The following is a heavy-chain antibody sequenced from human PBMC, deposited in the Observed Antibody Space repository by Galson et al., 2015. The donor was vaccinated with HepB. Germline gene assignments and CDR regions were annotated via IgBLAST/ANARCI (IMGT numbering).Heavy chain of an antibody. Sequence: SLRLSCAASGFTFSSYGMHWVRQAPGKGLEWVAVIWYDGSNKYYADSVKGRFTISRDNSKNTLYLQMNSLRAEDTAVYYCARDLDLNYYYYMDVWGKGTTVTVSS. CDR3: ARDLDLNYYYYMDV. D-gene: IGHD3-9*01. CDR2: IWYDGSNK. CDR1: GFTFSSYG. J-gene: IGHJ6*03. V-gene: IGHV3-33*01.